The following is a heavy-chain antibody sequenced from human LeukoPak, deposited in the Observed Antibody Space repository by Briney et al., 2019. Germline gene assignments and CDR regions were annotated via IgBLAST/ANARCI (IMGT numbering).Heavy chain of an antibody. CDR1: GFYFSDYA. D-gene: IGHD2-21*02. Sequence: GRSLRLSCTGSGFYFSDYAITWLRQAPDKGLEWVGIIRRKDYGGTIEYAPSVRGRFTISRDDSNSIAYLQMNSLRTEDTGVYYCSREVVAMTAGGPLWKRGHLYWGQGTLVTVSS. J-gene: IGHJ4*02. CDR2: IRRKDYGGTI. CDR3: SREVVAMTAGGPLWKRGHLY. V-gene: IGHV3-49*03.